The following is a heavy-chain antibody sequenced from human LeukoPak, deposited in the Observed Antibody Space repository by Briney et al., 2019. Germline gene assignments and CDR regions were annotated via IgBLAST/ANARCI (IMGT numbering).Heavy chain of an antibody. CDR2: IKQDGSEK. CDR1: GFTFSSYW. D-gene: IGHD5-24*01. V-gene: IGHV3-7*01. Sequence: GGSLRLSCAASGFTFSSYWMSWVRQAPGKGLEWVANIKQDGSEKYYVDSVKGRLTISRDNAKNSLYLQMNSLRAEDTAVYYCARGRWLQFRYYFDYWGQGTLVTVSS. CDR3: ARGRWLQFRYYFDY. J-gene: IGHJ4*02.